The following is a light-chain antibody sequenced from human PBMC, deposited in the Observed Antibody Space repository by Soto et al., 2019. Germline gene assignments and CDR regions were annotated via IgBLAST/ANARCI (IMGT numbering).Light chain of an antibody. J-gene: IGKJ1*01. V-gene: IGKV3-20*01. CDR2: GSS. CDR1: QSVSSSF. CDR3: QQYCSSHPT. Sequence: EIVLTQSPGTLSLSPGERATLSCRASQSVSSSFLAWYQQKPRQAPRLLIYGSSSRATGIPDRISGSGSGTDFILTISRLEPEDFAAYYCQQYCSSHPTFGQGTTVEIK.